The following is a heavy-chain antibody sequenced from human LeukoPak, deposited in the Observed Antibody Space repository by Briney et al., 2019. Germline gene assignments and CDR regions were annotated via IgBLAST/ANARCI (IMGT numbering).Heavy chain of an antibody. CDR1: GGSFSGYY. CDR2: INHSGST. V-gene: IGHV4-34*01. Sequence: SETLSLTCAVYGGSFSGYYWSRIRQPPGRGLEWIGEINHSGSTNYNPSLKSRVTISVDTSKNQFSLKLSSVTAADTAVYYCARHIYSSAAWFDPWGQGTLVTVSS. CDR3: ARHIYSSAAWFDP. J-gene: IGHJ5*02. D-gene: IGHD6-19*01.